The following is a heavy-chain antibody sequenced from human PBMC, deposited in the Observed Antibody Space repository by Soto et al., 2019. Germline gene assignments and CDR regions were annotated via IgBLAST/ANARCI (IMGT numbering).Heavy chain of an antibody. V-gene: IGHV3-7*03. D-gene: IGHD2-2*01. Sequence: GGSLRLSCVASGFTFSNHWMSWVRQAPGKGLEWVANIKEDGREEYYVESVRGRFTISRDNAKNSLYLQMDSLRGEDSAVYYCARVVPGAEAWFGPWGQGTLVTVSS. J-gene: IGHJ5*02. CDR3: ARVVPGAEAWFGP. CDR2: IKEDGREE. CDR1: GFTFSNHW.